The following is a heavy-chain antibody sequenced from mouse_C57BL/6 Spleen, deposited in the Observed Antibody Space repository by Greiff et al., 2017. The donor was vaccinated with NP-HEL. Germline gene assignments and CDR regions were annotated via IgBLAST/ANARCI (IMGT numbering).Heavy chain of an antibody. CDR3: ARDYGSFSVDY. Sequence: QVQLKQPGAELVKPGASVKLSCKASGYTFTSYWMQWVKQRPGQGLEWIGEIDPSDSYTNYNQKFKGKATLTVDTSSSTAYMQLSSLTSEDSAVYYCARDYGSFSVDYWGQGTTLTVSS. V-gene: IGHV1-50*01. D-gene: IGHD1-1*01. CDR2: IDPSDSYT. J-gene: IGHJ2*01. CDR1: GYTFTSYW.